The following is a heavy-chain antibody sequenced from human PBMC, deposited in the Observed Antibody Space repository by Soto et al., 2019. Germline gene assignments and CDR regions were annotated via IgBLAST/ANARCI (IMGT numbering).Heavy chain of an antibody. CDR2: FSHTGRT. V-gene: IGHV4-39*01. Sequence: QLQLQETGPGLVKPSETLSLTCAVSGGSLSSSDHYWAWIRQSPGKGLEWLAAFSHTGRTFDTLSLQSRLNISVDMSRNQFFLDFRSLTAADTSVYYCAPLNSGSARTDPVDAFDIWGHGVAVTVSS. J-gene: IGHJ3*02. D-gene: IGHD3-10*01. CDR1: GGSLSSSDHY. CDR3: APLNSGSARTDPVDAFDI.